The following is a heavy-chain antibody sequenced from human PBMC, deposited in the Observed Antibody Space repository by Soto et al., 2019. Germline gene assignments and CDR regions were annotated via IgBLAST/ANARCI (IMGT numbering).Heavy chain of an antibody. V-gene: IGHV2-5*02. D-gene: IGHD6-19*01. CDR2: IYWDDDK. J-gene: IGHJ4*02. CDR1: GFSLSSTRMA. CDR3: AHIVVAGLGYYFDY. Sequence: QITLKASGPTLVKPTQTLTLTCTFSGFSLSSTRMAVGWIRQPPGKALEWLALIYWDDDKRYSPFLKSRLTIPKETSKNQVVLTMSNMDPVDTARYYCAHIVVAGLGYYFDYWGQGTLVTVSS.